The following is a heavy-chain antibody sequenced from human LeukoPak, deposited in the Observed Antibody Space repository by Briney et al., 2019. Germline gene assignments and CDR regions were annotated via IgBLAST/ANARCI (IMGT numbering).Heavy chain of an antibody. J-gene: IGHJ4*02. CDR3: ARDGYYGSGSYYNVPTLYFDY. Sequence: GGSLRLSCAASGFTFSSYAMHWVRQAPGKGLEWVAVIPYDGSNKYYADSVKGRFTISRDNSKNTLYLQMNSLRAEDTAVYYCARDGYYGSGSYYNVPTLYFDYWGQGTLVTVSS. D-gene: IGHD3-10*01. V-gene: IGHV3-30*04. CDR2: IPYDGSNK. CDR1: GFTFSSYA.